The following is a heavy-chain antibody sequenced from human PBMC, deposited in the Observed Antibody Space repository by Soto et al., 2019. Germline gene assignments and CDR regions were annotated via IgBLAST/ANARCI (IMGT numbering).Heavy chain of an antibody. CDR3: RRSSRYSTDV. D-gene: IGHD6-13*01. J-gene: IGHJ6*02. V-gene: IGHV4-39*01. CDR2: IYSTGNT. CDR1: GASIRSSSY. Sequence: SETLSLTCTVSGASIRSSSYWGWIRQPPGKGLEWIGSIYSTGNTYYNPSLNSQVTISVDTSKNQFSLNVISETAADTAVYYCRRSSRYSTDVWGQGTTVS.